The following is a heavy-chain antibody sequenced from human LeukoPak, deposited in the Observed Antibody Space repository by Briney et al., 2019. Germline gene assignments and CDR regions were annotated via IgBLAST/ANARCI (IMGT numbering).Heavy chain of an antibody. J-gene: IGHJ4*02. CDR2: SDPEDGET. CDR3: ATGGGPTGNFDY. CDR1: GYTLTDLS. V-gene: IGHV1-24*01. D-gene: IGHD2-8*02. Sequence: ASVKVSCTVSGYTLTDLSMHWVRQAPGIGLEWMGGSDPEDGETFYAQKFRGRITMTEDTSADTAYMELNSLRSEDTAVYYCATGGGPTGNFDYWGQGTLVTVSS.